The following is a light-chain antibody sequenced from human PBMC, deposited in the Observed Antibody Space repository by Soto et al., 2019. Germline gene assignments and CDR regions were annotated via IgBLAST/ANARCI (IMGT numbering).Light chain of an antibody. J-gene: IGKJ2*01. V-gene: IGKV3-15*01. CDR3: QQYNSWPPYT. Sequence: EVVMTQSPATVSVSPGKRATLSCRASQSVSSNLAWYQQKPGQAPRLLIYGASTRATGTTARFSGSGSGTEFTLTISSLQSEDFAVYYCQQYNSWPPYTFGQGTKLEIK. CDR2: GAS. CDR1: QSVSSN.